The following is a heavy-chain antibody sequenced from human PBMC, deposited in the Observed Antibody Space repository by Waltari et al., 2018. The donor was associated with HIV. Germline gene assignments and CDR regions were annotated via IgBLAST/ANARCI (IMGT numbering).Heavy chain of an antibody. CDR1: GFFFTPYP. CDR3: ARDKGATTWYYFDY. CDR2: ISYDGSNT. D-gene: IGHD2-15*01. J-gene: IGHJ4*02. V-gene: IGHV3-30*01. Sequence: QVQLVESGGGVVQPGGSLRLSCAASGFFFTPYPFHWVRQAPGKGLEWVAVISYDGSNTYYADSVKGRFTISRDNSKNTVSLQMDSLRAEDTATYFCARDKGATTWYYFDYWGQGTLVTVSS.